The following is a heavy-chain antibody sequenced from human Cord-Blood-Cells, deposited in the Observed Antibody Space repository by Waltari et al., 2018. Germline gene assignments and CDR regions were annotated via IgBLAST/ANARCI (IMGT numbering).Heavy chain of an antibody. J-gene: IGHJ4*02. V-gene: IGHV4-34*01. CDR3: ARGNRYCSGGSCYYFDY. CDR1: GGSFSGYY. D-gene: IGHD2-15*01. CDR2: INHSGST. Sequence: QVQLQQWGAGLLKPSETLSLTCAVYGGSFSGYYWSWIRQPPGKWLEWIGEINHSGSTNYNPSLKSRVTISVDTSKNQFSLKLSSVTAADTAVYYCARGNRYCSGGSCYYFDYWGQGTLVTVSS.